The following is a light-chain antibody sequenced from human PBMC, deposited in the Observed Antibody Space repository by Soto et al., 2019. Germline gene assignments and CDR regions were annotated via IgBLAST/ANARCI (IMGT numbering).Light chain of an antibody. V-gene: IGLV2-14*01. J-gene: IGLJ2*01. Sequence: QSVLTQPASVSGSPGQSITISCTGTCSDVGGYNYVSWYQQHPGKAPKLMIYDVSNRPSGVSNRFSGSKSGNTASLTISGLQAEDEADYYCSSYTSSSTVVFGGGTKLTVL. CDR1: CSDVGGYNY. CDR2: DVS. CDR3: SSYTSSSTVV.